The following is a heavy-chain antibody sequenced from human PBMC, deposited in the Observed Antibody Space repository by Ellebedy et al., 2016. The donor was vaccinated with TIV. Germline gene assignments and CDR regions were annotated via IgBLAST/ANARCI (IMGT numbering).Heavy chain of an antibody. Sequence: ASVKVSCXAIGYTFSSYGIVWVRQAPGQGLQWMGWISTSYGDTTFEQKLQDRLTLTTDTSTSTVYMELRRLTFDDTAVYYCARGTGSGDPFHIWGQGTMVTVSS. V-gene: IGHV1-18*01. D-gene: IGHD7-27*01. J-gene: IGHJ3*02. CDR3: ARGTGSGDPFHI. CDR1: GYTFSSYG. CDR2: ISTSYGDT.